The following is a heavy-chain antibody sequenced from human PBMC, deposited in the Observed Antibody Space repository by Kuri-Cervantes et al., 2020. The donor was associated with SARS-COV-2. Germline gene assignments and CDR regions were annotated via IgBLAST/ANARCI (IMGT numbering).Heavy chain of an antibody. D-gene: IGHD1-26*01. CDR3: AKDSGVVGATAFDY. V-gene: IGHV3-48*04. CDR2: ISSSSSTI. CDR1: GFTFSSYS. J-gene: IGHJ4*02. Sequence: GESLKISCAASGFTFSSYSMNWVRQAPGKGLEWVSYISSSSSTIYYADSVKGRFTISRDNAKNSLYLQMNGLRAEDTALYYCAKDSGVVGATAFDYWGQGTLVTVSS.